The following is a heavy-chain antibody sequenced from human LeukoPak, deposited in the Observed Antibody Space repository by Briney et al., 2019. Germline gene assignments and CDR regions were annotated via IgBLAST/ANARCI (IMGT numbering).Heavy chain of an antibody. CDR2: VSGSGAGT. V-gene: IGHV3-23*01. D-gene: IGHD3-22*01. CDR3: AKETASGYGAFDI. J-gene: IGHJ3*02. CDR1: GFTFSSYA. Sequence: GGSLRLSCAASGFTFSSYAMSWVRQAPGKGLEWVSGVSGSGAGTYYPDSVKGRFTISRDNSKNTLYLQMNSLRAEDTAVYYCAKETASGYGAFDIWGQGTMVTVPS.